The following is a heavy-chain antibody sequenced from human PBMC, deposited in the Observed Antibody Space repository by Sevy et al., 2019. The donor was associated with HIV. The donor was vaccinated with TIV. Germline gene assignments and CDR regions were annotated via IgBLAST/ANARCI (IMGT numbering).Heavy chain of an antibody. J-gene: IGHJ4*02. CDR3: TRELWPGDY. CDR2: IYQDGSQE. D-gene: IGHD2-21*01. V-gene: IGHV3-7*01. Sequence: EGSLRLSCAACGFSFSDYYMGWVRQAPGKELEWVANIYQDGSQENYVDSVKGRFTISRDNAKNSVYLQMNSLRVDDTGIYYCTRELWPGDYWGQGTLVTVSS. CDR1: GFSFSDYY.